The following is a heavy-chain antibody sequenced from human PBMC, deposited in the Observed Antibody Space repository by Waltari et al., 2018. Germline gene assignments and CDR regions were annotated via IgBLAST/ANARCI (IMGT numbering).Heavy chain of an antibody. CDR3: ARSQVEGGGSY. J-gene: IGHJ4*02. Sequence: QVQLVQSGAEVKKPGSSVKVPCKASGGTFSSYAISWVRQAPGQVLEWMGGIIPIFGTAKDAQKVQGRVTITTDESTSTAYMELSRLRSDDTAVYYCARSQVEGGGSYWGQGTLVTVSS. V-gene: IGHV1-69*05. CDR2: IIPIFGTA. CDR1: GGTFSSYA. D-gene: IGHD1-26*01.